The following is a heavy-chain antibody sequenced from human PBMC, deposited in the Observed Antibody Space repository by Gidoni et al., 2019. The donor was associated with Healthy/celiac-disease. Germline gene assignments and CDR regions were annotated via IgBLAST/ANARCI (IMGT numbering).Heavy chain of an antibody. CDR1: GYSFTSYW. V-gene: IGHV5-51*03. Sequence: EVQLVQSGAEVNKPGESRKISCKGSGYSFTSYWICWVRQLPGNGLEWLGIIYPGDSDTRYSPSFQGQVTISADKSISTAYLQWSSLKASDTAMYYCARLGAITYYYGSGSPSHRPAPYYYYGMDVWGQGTTVTVSS. D-gene: IGHD3-10*01. J-gene: IGHJ6*02. CDR3: ARLGAITYYYGSGSPSHRPAPYYYYGMDV. CDR2: IYPGDSDT.